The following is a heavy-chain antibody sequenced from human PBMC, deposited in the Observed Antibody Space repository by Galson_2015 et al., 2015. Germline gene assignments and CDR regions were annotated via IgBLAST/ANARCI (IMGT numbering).Heavy chain of an antibody. CDR2: IYYSGST. CDR3: AREGDGYNSLII. CDR1: GGSISSGDYY. Sequence: ETLSLTCTVSGGSISSGDYYWSWIRQPPGKGLEWIGYIYYSGSTNYNPSLKSRVTISVDTSKNQFSLKLSSVTAADTAVYYCAREGDGYNSLIIWGQETLVTVSS. V-gene: IGHV4-61*08. D-gene: IGHD5-24*01. J-gene: IGHJ4*02.